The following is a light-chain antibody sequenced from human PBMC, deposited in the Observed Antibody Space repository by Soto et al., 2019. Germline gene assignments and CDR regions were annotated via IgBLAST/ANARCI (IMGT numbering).Light chain of an antibody. CDR3: SSYTSGSTFYV. Sequence: QSALTQPASVSGSPGQSITISCTGTISDVGGYNYVSWYQQHPGKAPKLMIYEVSNRPSGVSNRFSGSKSGNTASLTTSGLQAEDEADYYCSSYTSGSTFYVFGTGTKVTVL. CDR2: EVS. V-gene: IGLV2-14*01. J-gene: IGLJ1*01. CDR1: ISDVGGYNY.